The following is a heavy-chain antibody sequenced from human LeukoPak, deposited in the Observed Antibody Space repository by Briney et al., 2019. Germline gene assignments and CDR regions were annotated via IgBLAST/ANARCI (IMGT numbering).Heavy chain of an antibody. J-gene: IGHJ4*02. V-gene: IGHV3-30*02. CDR3: GKDHFPYSSGSVIDF. CDR2: IRYDESNK. D-gene: IGHD6-19*01. CDR1: GVTFSNYG. Sequence: AGGSLRLSCAAAGVTFSNYGMHWVRQAPEKGLEWVAFIRYDESNKHYADSVKGRFTVSIDNSKNTLYMQMNSLRPDDTAVYYRGKDHFPYSSGSVIDFWGQGTLVTVSS.